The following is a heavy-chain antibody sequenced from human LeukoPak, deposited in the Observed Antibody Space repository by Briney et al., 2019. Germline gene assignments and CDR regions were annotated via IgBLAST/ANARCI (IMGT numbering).Heavy chain of an antibody. CDR3: ARDRPPNTV. CDR2: ISYDGSNK. CDR1: GFTFSSYA. V-gene: IGHV3-30-3*01. J-gene: IGHJ4*02. D-gene: IGHD4-11*01. Sequence: PGGSLRLSCAASGFTFSSYAMHWVRQAPGKGQEWVAVISYDGSNKYYADSVKGRFTISRDNSKNTLYLQMNSLRAEDTAVYYCARDRPPNTVWGQGTLVTVSS.